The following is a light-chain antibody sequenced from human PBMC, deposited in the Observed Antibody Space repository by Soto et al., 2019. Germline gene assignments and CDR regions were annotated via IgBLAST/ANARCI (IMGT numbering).Light chain of an antibody. V-gene: IGKV1-5*01. CDR3: QQYNAYYS. CDR2: DAS. J-gene: IGKJ2*03. Sequence: DIQMTQSPPPLPASAGDRVTITCRASQDISRWLAWYQQKPGKAPVLLIYDASTLQGGVPSRFSGTGSGTEFTLTISSRQPEDCATYYCQQYNAYYSFGQGTK. CDR1: QDISRW.